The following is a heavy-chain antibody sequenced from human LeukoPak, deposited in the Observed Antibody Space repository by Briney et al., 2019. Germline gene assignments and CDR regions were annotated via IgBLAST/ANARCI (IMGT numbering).Heavy chain of an antibody. J-gene: IGHJ3*02. CDR2: TVGSRPDT. CDR3: ARGKYTAAFDI. D-gene: IGHD5-18*01. Sequence: GGSLRLSCAASGFTFTNYAMSWVRQTPGKGLEWVSATVGSRPDTYHADSVKGRFTVSRDNAKNSLYLQVNTLRVEDSAVYYCARGKYTAAFDIWGQGTMVTVSS. V-gene: IGHV3-23*01. CDR1: GFTFTNYA.